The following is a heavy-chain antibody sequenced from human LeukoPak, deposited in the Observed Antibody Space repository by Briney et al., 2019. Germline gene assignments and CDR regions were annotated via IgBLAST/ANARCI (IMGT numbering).Heavy chain of an antibody. D-gene: IGHD4-17*01. CDR3: AKATVTSYYYYYGMDV. CDR1: GFTFSSYA. Sequence: GGSLRLSCAASGFTFSSYAMSWVRQAPGKGLEWVSAISGSGGSTYYADSVKGRFTISRDNSKNTLYLQMKSLRAEDTAVYYCAKATVTSYYYYYGMDVWGQGTTVTVSS. J-gene: IGHJ6*02. CDR2: ISGSGGST. V-gene: IGHV3-23*01.